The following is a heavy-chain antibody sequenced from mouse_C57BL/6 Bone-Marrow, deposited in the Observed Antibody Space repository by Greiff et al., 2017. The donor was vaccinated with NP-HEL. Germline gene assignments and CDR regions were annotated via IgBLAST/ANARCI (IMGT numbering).Heavy chain of an antibody. CDR2: FYPGSGSI. D-gene: IGHD1-1*01. CDR3: ARHGDYFGSSYGYFDV. J-gene: IGHJ1*03. CDR1: GYTFTEYT. Sequence: QVQLKESGAELVKPGASVKLSCKASGYTFTEYTIHWVKQRSGQGLEWIGWFYPGSGSIKYNEKFKDKATLTADKSSSTVYMDLSRLTSEDFAVYFCARHGDYFGSSYGYFDVWGTGTTVTVSS. V-gene: IGHV1-62-2*01.